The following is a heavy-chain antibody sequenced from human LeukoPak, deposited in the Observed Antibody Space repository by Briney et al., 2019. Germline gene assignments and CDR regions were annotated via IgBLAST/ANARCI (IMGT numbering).Heavy chain of an antibody. CDR3: ASPRWYDP. Sequence: GRSLRLSCAASGFTFSGYAMHWVRQAPGKGLEWVAVISYDGSSKNYADFVKDRFTISRDNSKNTLYLQMNSLRVDDTAVYYCASPRWYDPWGQGTLVTVSS. CDR1: GFTFSGYA. J-gene: IGHJ5*02. CDR2: ISYDGSSK. V-gene: IGHV3-30*04.